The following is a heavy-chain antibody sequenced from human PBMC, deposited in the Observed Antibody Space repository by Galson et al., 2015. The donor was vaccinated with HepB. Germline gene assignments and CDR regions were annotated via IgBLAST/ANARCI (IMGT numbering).Heavy chain of an antibody. J-gene: IGHJ3*02. D-gene: IGHD5-24*01. CDR1: SASISSTDYY. CDR3: ARGNGYNYAFGI. V-gene: IGHV4-31*03. CDR2: IYYSGST. Sequence: TLSLTCTVSSASISSTDYYWSWIRQHPGKGLEWIGYIYYSGSTYYNPSLKSRVTISVDTSKNQFSLKLSSVTAADTAVYYCARGNGYNYAFGIWGQGTMVTVSS.